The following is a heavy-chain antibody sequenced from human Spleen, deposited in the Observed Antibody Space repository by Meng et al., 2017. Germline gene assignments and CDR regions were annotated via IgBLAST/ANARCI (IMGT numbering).Heavy chain of an antibody. CDR3: ARVLAITMVRGVQGEFDY. D-gene: IGHD3-10*01. CDR1: GGSFSGYY. J-gene: IGHJ4*01. CDR2: INHSGST. Sequence: SETLSLTCAVYGGSFSGYYWSWIRQPPGKGLEWIGEINHSGSTNYNPSLKSRVTISVDTSKNQFSLKLSSVTAADTAVYYCARVLAITMVRGVQGEFDYWGHGKRVTGAS. V-gene: IGHV4-34*01.